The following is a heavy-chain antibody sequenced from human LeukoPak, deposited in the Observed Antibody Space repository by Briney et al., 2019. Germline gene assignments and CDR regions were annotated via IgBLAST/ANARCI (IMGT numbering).Heavy chain of an antibody. CDR1: GFTFSSYA. V-gene: IGHV3-23*01. CDR2: ISGSGGST. D-gene: IGHD3-10*01. J-gene: IGHJ4*02. CDR3: ARDGRGLRYFDY. Sequence: GGSLRLSCAASGFTFSSYAMSWVRQAPGKGLEWVSAISGSGGSTYYADSVKGRFTISRDNSKNTLYLQMNSLRAEDTAVYYCARDGRGLRYFDYWGQGTLVTVSS.